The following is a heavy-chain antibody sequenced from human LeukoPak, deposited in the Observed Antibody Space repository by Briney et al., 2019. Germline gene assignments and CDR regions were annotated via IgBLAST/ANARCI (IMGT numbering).Heavy chain of an antibody. V-gene: IGHV3-53*01. D-gene: IGHD6-19*01. CDR1: GFTFSDYY. Sequence: RPGGSLRLSCAASGFTFSDYYMSWVRQAPGKGLEWVSVIYSGGSTYYADSVKGRFTISRDNSKNTLYLQMNSLRAEDTAVYYCASGWGFDYWGQGTLVTVSS. J-gene: IGHJ4*02. CDR3: ASGWGFDY. CDR2: IYSGGST.